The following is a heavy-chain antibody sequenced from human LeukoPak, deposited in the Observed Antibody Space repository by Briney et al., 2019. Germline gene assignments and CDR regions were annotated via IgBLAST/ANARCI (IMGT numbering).Heavy chain of an antibody. V-gene: IGHV4-59*08. Sequence: SETLSLTCTVSGGSISSYYWSWIRQPPGKGLEWIGYIYYSGSTNYNPSLKSRVTISVDTSKNQFSLKLSSVTAADTAVYYCARAHIPAAGTGYFDYWGQGTLVTVSS. CDR2: IYYSGST. CDR3: ARAHIPAAGTGYFDY. D-gene: IGHD6-13*01. CDR1: GGSISSYY. J-gene: IGHJ4*02.